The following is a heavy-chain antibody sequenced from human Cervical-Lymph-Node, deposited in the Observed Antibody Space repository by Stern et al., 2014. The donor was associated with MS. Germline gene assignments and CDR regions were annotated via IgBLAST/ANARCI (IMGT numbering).Heavy chain of an antibody. CDR3: ARSITASGTGGAFEF. D-gene: IGHD6-25*01. J-gene: IGHJ4*02. V-gene: IGHV5-51*03. Sequence: EVQLEESGAEVKKPGESLKISCKASGYSFTNYWIGWVRQRPGKGLEWMGIVYPGDSDTRHSPSLQGQVTISADKSISTAYLQWSSLKASDTAMYYCARSITASGTGGAFEFWGQGTLVTVSS. CDR1: GYSFTNYW. CDR2: VYPGDSDT.